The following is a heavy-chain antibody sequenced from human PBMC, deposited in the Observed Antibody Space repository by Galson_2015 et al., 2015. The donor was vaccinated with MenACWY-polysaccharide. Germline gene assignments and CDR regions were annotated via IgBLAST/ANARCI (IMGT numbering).Heavy chain of an antibody. D-gene: IGHD2-15*01. CDR3: AKTTLVRHLRFDC. J-gene: IGHJ4*02. CDR2: VNQDGGVT. Sequence: SLRLSCAASGFPFSSFWMSWVRQAPGEGLEWVSSVNQDGGVTNYADSVKGRFTVSRDNAKNTLYLQMNSLRAEDTTVYFCAKTTLVRHLRFDCWGQGTLVNGAS. V-gene: IGHV3-7*01. CDR1: GFPFSSFW.